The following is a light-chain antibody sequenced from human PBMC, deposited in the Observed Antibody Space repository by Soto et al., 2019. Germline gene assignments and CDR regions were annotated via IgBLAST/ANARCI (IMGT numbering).Light chain of an antibody. J-gene: IGKJ4*01. V-gene: IGKV1-5*03. CDR3: QQYKNYSPLT. CDR1: QSISSW. Sequence: DIQMTQSPSTLSASVGDRVTITCRASQSISSWLAWYQQKPGKAPKLLIYKASSLESGVSARFSGSGSGTEFNLTISSLQPDDFATYYCQQYKNYSPLTFGGGTKVEIK. CDR2: KAS.